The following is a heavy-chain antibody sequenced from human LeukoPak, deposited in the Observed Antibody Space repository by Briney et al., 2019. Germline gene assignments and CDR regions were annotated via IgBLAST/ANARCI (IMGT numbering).Heavy chain of an antibody. CDR3: ARELSRTGAFDY. CDR2: INEAGVEK. CDR1: EFTFGSYW. J-gene: IGHJ4*02. Sequence: GGSLRLSCEASEFTFGSYWMHWVRQPPGKGLEWVANINEAGVEKYHVDSVKGRFTIFRDNAKNSLYLQMNNLRAEDTAVYYCARELSRTGAFDYWGQGTLVTVSS. D-gene: IGHD3-10*01. V-gene: IGHV3-7*03.